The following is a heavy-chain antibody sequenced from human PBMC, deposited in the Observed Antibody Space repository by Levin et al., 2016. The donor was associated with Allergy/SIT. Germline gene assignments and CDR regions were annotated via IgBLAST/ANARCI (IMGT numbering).Heavy chain of an antibody. CDR3: AKFNTGYSYGYSYYYYYMDV. Sequence: GESLKISCAASGFTFSSYAMSWVRQAPGKGLEWVSAISGSGGSTYYADSVKGRFTISRDNSKNTLYLQMNSLRAEDTAVYYCAKFNTGYSYGYSYYYYYMDVWGKGTTVTVSS. D-gene: IGHD5-18*01. J-gene: IGHJ6*03. CDR1: GFTFSSYA. CDR2: ISGSGGST. V-gene: IGHV3-23*01.